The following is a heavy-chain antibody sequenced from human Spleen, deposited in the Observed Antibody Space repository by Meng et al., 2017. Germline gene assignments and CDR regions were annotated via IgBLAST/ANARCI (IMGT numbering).Heavy chain of an antibody. V-gene: IGHV3-74*01. CDR2: INSDGSST. J-gene: IGHJ3*02. CDR1: GFTFSNAW. CDR3: ARERYHVAFDI. Sequence: GESLKISCAASGFTFSNAWMHWVRQAPGKGLVWVSRINSDGSSTSYADSVKGRFTISRDNAKNTLYLQMNSLRAEDTAVYYCARERYHVAFDIWGQGTMVTVSS. D-gene: IGHD1-14*01.